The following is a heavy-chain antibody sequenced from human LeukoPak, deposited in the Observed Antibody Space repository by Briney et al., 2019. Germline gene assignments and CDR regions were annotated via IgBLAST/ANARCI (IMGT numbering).Heavy chain of an antibody. CDR3: AASSHYCSSTSRRHDY. Sequence: GSSVKVSCKASGGTFSSYAISWVRQAPGQGLEWMGRIIPILGIANYAQKFQGRVTITADKSTSTAYMELSSLRSEDTAVYYCAASSHYCSSTSRRHDYWGQGTLVTVSS. D-gene: IGHD2-2*01. CDR1: GGTFSSYA. V-gene: IGHV1-69*04. J-gene: IGHJ4*02. CDR2: IIPILGIA.